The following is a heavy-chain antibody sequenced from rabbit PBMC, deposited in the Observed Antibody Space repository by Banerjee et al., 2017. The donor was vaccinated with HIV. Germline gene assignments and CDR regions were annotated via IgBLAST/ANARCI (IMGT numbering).Heavy chain of an antibody. CDR2: IDPFFGTT. D-gene: IGHD1-1*01. CDR1: GFDFSDYG. Sequence: QEPLKESGGGLVTPGGNLTLTCTASGFDFSDYGVTWVRQAPGKGLEWIGYIDPFFGTTYYASWLNGRFTISSHNAQNTVSLKMTSLTAADTATYFCARGDTGSRHSPFNLWGPGTLVTVS. J-gene: IGHJ4*01. CDR3: ARGDTGSRHSPFNL. V-gene: IGHV1S43*01.